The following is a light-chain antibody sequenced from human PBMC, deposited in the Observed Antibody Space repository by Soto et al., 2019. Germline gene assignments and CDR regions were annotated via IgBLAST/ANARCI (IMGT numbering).Light chain of an antibody. Sequence: DIQMTQSTSTLSASVGYRVTITCRASQSISSLLAWYQQKPGKAPKLLIHEASRLETGVPSRFSGSESGTEFTLTISGLHAEDSATYYCQQYTNFHLTFGGGTKVDIK. CDR3: QQYTNFHLT. V-gene: IGKV1-5*01. CDR1: QSISSL. J-gene: IGKJ4*01. CDR2: EAS.